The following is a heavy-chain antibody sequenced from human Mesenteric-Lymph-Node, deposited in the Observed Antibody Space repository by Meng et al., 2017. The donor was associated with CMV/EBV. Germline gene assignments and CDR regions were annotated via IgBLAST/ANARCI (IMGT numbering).Heavy chain of an antibody. CDR2: IYHSGST. CDR3: ARRRAYYDSSGYYDY. D-gene: IGHD3-22*01. J-gene: IGHJ4*02. CDR1: GYSISSGYY. V-gene: IGHV4-38-2*02. Sequence: SETLSLTCSVSGYSISSGYYWGWIRQPPGKGLEWIGSIYHSGSTYYNPSLKSRATISVDTSKNQFSLKLSSVTAADTAVYYCARRRAYYDSSGYYDYWGQGTLVTVSS.